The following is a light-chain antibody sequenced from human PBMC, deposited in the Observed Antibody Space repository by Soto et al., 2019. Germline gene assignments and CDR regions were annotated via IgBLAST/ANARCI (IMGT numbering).Light chain of an antibody. CDR1: SSDVGSYNL. Sequence: QSALTQPASVSGSPGQPITISCTGTSSDVGSYNLVSWYQQHPGKAPKLMIYEVSKRPSGVSNRFSGSKSGNTASLTISGLQAEDEADYYCCSYAGSSTHVVFGGGTKLTVL. CDR3: CSYAGSSTHVV. J-gene: IGLJ2*01. V-gene: IGLV2-23*02. CDR2: EVS.